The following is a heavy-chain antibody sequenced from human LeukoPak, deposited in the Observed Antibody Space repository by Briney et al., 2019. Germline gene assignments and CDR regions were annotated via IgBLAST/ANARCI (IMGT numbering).Heavy chain of an antibody. Sequence: PGGSLRLSCAASGFTFSSYAMSWVRQAPGKGLEWVSAISGSGGSTYYADSVKGRFTISRDNSKNTLYLQMNSLRAEDTAVYYCAKVGITMIVVVHDAFDIWGQGTMVTVSS. CDR1: GFTFSSYA. CDR3: AKVGITMIVVVHDAFDI. V-gene: IGHV3-23*01. D-gene: IGHD3-22*01. J-gene: IGHJ3*02. CDR2: ISGSGGST.